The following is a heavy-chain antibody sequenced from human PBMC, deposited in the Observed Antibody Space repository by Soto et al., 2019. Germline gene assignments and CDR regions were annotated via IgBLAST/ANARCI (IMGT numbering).Heavy chain of an antibody. D-gene: IGHD1-1*01. Sequence: GASVKVSCKASGYTFTNYYLHWVRQAPGQGLEWVGMINPSARSASYAQKLRGRLTMDRDTSTTTVYMELSRLAPEDTAVYFCARDNSAANGVLDHWGQGTLVTVS. CDR2: INPSARSA. V-gene: IGHV1-46*04. J-gene: IGHJ4*02. CDR3: ARDNSAANGVLDH. CDR1: GYTFTNYY.